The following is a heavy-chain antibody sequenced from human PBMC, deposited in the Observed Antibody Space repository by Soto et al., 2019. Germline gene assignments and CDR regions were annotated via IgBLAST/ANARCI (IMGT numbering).Heavy chain of an antibody. CDR1: GGSLSSGDYY. D-gene: IGHD3-10*01. Sequence: SETLYLSCRFSGGSLSSGDYYLSWLRQPPGKGLEWIGYIYYSGSTYYNPSLKSRVTISVDTSKNQFSLKLSSVTAADTAVYYCARGGQPGYYYGMDVWGQGPKVTVSS. V-gene: IGHV4-30-4*01. J-gene: IGHJ6*02. CDR3: ARGGQPGYYYGMDV. CDR2: IYYSGST.